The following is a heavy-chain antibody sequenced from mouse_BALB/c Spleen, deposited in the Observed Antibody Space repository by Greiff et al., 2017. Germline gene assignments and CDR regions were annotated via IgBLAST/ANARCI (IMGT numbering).Heavy chain of an antibody. CDR3: ARHEGPGYGSSYGFAY. Sequence: QVQLQQSGAGLVKPGASVKLSCKASGYTFTEYIIHWVKQRSGQGLEWIGWFYPGSGSIKYNEKFKDKATLTADKSSSTVYMELSRLTSEDSAVYFCARHEGPGYGSSYGFAYWGQGTLVTVSA. D-gene: IGHD1-1*01. CDR1: GYTFTEYI. J-gene: IGHJ3*01. CDR2: FYPGSGSI. V-gene: IGHV1-62-2*01.